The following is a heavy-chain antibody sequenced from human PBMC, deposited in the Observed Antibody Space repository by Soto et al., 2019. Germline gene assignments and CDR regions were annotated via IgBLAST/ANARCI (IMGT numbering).Heavy chain of an antibody. CDR1: GYTFTSYG. V-gene: IGHV1-18*01. CDR2: ISAYNGNT. D-gene: IGHD3-9*01. J-gene: IGHJ6*02. Sequence: ASVKVSCKASGYTFTSYGISWVRQAPGQGLEWMGWISAYNGNTNYAQKLQGRVTMTTDTSTSTAYMELRSLRSDDTAVYYCARGVLRYFDWSTDYSSGMDVWGQGTTLTVSS. CDR3: ARGVLRYFDWSTDYSSGMDV.